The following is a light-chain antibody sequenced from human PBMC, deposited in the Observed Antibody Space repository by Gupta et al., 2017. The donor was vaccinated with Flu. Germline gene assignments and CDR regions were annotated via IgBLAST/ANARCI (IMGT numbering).Light chain of an antibody. Sequence: EIVLTQSPGTLSLSPGERATLSCRASQSVSSSNLGWYQQKPGQAPRLLIYGASKRATGIPDRFVGSGSGTEFTLTISRLEPEDFAVYYCQKDGSSTWTFGQGTKVEIK. CDR1: QSVSSSN. J-gene: IGKJ1*01. CDR3: QKDGSSTWT. V-gene: IGKV3-20*01. CDR2: GAS.